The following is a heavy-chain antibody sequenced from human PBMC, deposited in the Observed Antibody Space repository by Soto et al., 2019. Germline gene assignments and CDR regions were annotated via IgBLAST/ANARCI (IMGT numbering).Heavy chain of an antibody. J-gene: IGHJ4*02. D-gene: IGHD3-22*01. Sequence: SVKVSCKASGGTFSSYAISWVRQAPGQGLEWMGGIIPIFGTANYAQKFQGRVTITADESTSTAYMELSSLRSEDTAVYYCAREMVRSDSSGYYFDYWGKGTLVTVS. CDR3: AREMVRSDSSGYYFDY. CDR2: IIPIFGTA. CDR1: GGTFSSYA. V-gene: IGHV1-69*13.